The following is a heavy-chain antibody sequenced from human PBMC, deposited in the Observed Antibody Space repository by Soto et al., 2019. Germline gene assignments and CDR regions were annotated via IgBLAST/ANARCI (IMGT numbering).Heavy chain of an antibody. V-gene: IGHV1-58*02. CDR1: GYTFTGDY. CDR2: IVVGSGNT. CDR3: AADPLFTSYYYDSSGYYLRY. J-gene: IGHJ4*02. Sequence: SVKVSCKASGYTFTGDYMHWVRQAPGQGLEWIGWIVVGSGNTNYAQKFQERVTITRDMSTSTAYMELSSLRSEDTAVYYCAADPLFTSYYYDSSGYYLRYWGQGTLVTVSS. D-gene: IGHD3-22*01.